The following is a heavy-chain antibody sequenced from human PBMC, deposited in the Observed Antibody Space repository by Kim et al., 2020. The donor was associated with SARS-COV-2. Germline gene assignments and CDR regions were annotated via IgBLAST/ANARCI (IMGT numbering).Heavy chain of an antibody. CDR2: IYPGDSDT. CDR1: GYSFTSYW. CDR3: ARGQHLWFGRTKWFDP. J-gene: IGHJ5*02. Sequence: GESLKISCKGSGYSFTSYWIGWVRQMPGKGLEWMGIIYPGDSDTRYSPSFQGQVTISGDKSISTAYLQWSSLKASDTAMYYCARGQHLWFGRTKWFDPWGQGTLVTVSS. D-gene: IGHD3-10*01. V-gene: IGHV5-51*01.